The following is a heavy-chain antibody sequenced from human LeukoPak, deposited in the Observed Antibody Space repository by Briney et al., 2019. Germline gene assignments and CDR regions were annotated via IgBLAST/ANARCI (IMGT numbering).Heavy chain of an antibody. CDR2: IYYSGST. V-gene: IGHV4-59*12. D-gene: IGHD6-13*01. Sequence: PSETLSLTCTVSGGSISSCYWSWIRQPPGKGLEWIGYIYYSGSTNYNPSLKSRVTISVDTSKNQFSLKLSSVTAADTAVYYCAREIPPEQQLVQGYFQHWGQGTLVTVSS. CDR3: AREIPPEQQLVQGYFQH. J-gene: IGHJ1*01. CDR1: GGSISSCY.